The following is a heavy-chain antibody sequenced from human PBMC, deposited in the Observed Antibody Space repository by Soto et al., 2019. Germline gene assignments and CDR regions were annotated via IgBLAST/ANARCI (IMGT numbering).Heavy chain of an antibody. J-gene: IGHJ6*02. D-gene: IGHD1-20*01. Sequence: GAPVKVSCKASVGTFSSYAISWVRQAPGQGLEWMGGIIPIFGTPNYAQKFQGRVTITADESRSTVYMELSSLRSEATAVFYCAGEYNSKSRCYGINVWGRVTRVIFSS. CDR3: AGEYNSKSRCYGINV. V-gene: IGHV1-69*13. CDR1: VGTFSSYA. CDR2: IIPIFGTP.